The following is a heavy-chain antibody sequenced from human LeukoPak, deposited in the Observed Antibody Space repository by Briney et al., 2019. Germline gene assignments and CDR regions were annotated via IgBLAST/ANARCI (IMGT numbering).Heavy chain of an antibody. CDR1: GFNFSSYW. J-gene: IGHJ4*02. D-gene: IGHD6-19*01. CDR3: SRGAVAGMDY. CDR2: INNDGSSISDGSSI. V-gene: IGHV3-74*01. Sequence: GGSLRLSCAASGFNFSSYWMHWVRQAPGEGLVWVSRINNDGSSISDGSSINHADSVKGRFTISRDNAKNTLYLQMNSLRAEDTAVYCCSRGAVAGMDYWGQGTLVTVSS.